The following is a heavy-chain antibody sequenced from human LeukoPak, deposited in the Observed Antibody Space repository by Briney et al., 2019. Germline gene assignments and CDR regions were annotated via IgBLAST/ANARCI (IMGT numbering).Heavy chain of an antibody. Sequence: LPGGSLRLSCAASGFTFNNYAMSWVRQAPGKGLEWVSAISGSGGSTYYADSVKGRFTISRDNSKNTLYLQMNSLRAEDTAVYYCAKDIRRGSGRWGVSGYWGQGTLVTVSS. CDR1: GFTFNNYA. CDR3: AKDIRRGSGRWGVSGY. D-gene: IGHD6-19*01. CDR2: ISGSGGST. V-gene: IGHV3-23*01. J-gene: IGHJ4*02.